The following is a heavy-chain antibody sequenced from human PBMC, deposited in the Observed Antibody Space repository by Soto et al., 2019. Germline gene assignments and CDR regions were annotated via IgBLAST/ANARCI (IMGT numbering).Heavy chain of an antibody. CDR3: AKASSAWYGSKNYYFDS. V-gene: IGHV3-23*01. D-gene: IGHD6-19*01. CDR2: ISATGGTT. Sequence: ESGGGVVQPGGSLRLSCVVSGFTFSDYAMDWVRQAPGKGLEWVSEISATGGTTNYADSVKGRYTTSRDNSNNTLYLQLTNLRAEDTAMFYCAKASSAWYGSKNYYFDSWGQGALVTVSS. CDR1: GFTFSDYA. J-gene: IGHJ4*02.